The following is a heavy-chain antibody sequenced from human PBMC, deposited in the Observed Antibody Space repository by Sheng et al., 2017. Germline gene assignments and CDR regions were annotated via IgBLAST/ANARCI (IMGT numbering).Heavy chain of an antibody. D-gene: IGHD3-3*01. J-gene: IGHJ4*02. CDR3: AKDSGGIFGVVMEKFDY. CDR1: GFTFDDYT. Sequence: EVQLVESGGVVVQPGGSLRLSCAASGFTFDDYTMHWVRQTPGKGLEWVSLISWDGGSTYYADSVKGRFTISRDNSKNSLYLQMNSLRTEDTALYYCAKDSGGIFGVVMEKFDYWGQGTLVTVSS. V-gene: IGHV3-43*01. CDR2: ISWDGGST.